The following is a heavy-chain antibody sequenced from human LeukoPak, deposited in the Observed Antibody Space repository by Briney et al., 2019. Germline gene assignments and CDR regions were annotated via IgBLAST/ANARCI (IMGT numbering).Heavy chain of an antibody. CDR1: GFTFSSYA. J-gene: IGHJ4*02. V-gene: IGHV3-23*01. CDR2: ISGSGGST. D-gene: IGHD3-3*01. Sequence: GGSLRLSCAASGFTFSSYAMSWVREAPGKGLEWVSAISGSGGSTYYADSVKGRCTISRDNSKNTLYPQMNSRRAEDTAVYYCAKVQRFLEWFFDYWGQGTLVTVSS. CDR3: AKVQRFLEWFFDY.